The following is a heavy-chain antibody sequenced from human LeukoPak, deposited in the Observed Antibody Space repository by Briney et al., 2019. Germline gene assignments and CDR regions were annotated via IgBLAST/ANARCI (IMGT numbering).Heavy chain of an antibody. J-gene: IGHJ4*02. CDR1: GFTFSSYA. D-gene: IGHD6-13*01. V-gene: IGHV3-30-3*01. CDR3: ARDPGVAAAAYYFDY. CDR2: ISYDGSNK. Sequence: LSGGSLRLSCAASGFTFSSYAMHWVRQAPGKGLEWVAVISYDGSNKYYADSVKGRFTISRDNSKNTLYLQMNSLRAEDTAVYYCARDPGVAAAAYYFDYWGQGTLVTVSS.